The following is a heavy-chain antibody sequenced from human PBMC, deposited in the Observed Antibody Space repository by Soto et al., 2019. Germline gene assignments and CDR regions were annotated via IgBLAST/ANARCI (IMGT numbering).Heavy chain of an antibody. CDR1: GFTFSSYA. CDR3: ANHYYDSSGYYYVY. CDR2: ISGSGGST. Sequence: GGSLRLSCAASGFTFSSYAMSWVRQAPGKGLEWVSAISGSGGSTYYADSVRGRFTISRDNSKNTLYLQMYSLRAEDTAVYYFANHYYDSSGYYYVYWGQGTLVTVSS. D-gene: IGHD3-22*01. V-gene: IGHV3-23*01. J-gene: IGHJ4*02.